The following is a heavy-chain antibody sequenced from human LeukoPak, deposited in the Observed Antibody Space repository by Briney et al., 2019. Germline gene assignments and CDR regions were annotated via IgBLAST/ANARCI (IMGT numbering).Heavy chain of an antibody. J-gene: IGHJ4*02. D-gene: IGHD3-10*01. CDR3: AREIFGSGSYPDF. CDR1: GLTFNNYA. V-gene: IGHV3-23*01. Sequence: GGSLRLSCAASGLTFNNYAMTWVRQAPGKGLEWVSGISGTGDYTYYADSVEGRFTVSRDNSKNTLYLQMNSLRAEDTAVYYCAREIFGSGSYPDFWGQGTLVTVSS. CDR2: ISGTGDYT.